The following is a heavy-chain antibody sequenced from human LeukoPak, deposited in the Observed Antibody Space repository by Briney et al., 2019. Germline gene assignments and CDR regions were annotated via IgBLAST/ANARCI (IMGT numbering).Heavy chain of an antibody. CDR2: TYYSGST. CDR1: GGSISSYY. Sequence: SETLSLTCTVSGGSISSYYWSWIRQPPGKGLEWIGYTYYSGSTNYNPSLKSRVTISVDTSKNQFSLKLSSVTAADTAVYYCARARSSYYYMDVWGKGTTVTVSS. V-gene: IGHV4-59*01. CDR3: ARARSSYYYMDV. D-gene: IGHD1-14*01. J-gene: IGHJ6*03.